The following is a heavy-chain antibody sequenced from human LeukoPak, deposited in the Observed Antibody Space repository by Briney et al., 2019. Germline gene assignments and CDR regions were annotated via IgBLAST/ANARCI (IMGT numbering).Heavy chain of an antibody. Sequence: SETLSLTCDVYGGSFSGYYWSWIRQPPGKGLEWIGEINHSGSTNYNPSLKSRVTVSVDTSKNQFSLKLSSVTAADTAVYYCARETADYYDSSGYYSRDSHFDYWGQGTLVTVSS. J-gene: IGHJ4*02. D-gene: IGHD3-22*01. CDR1: GGSFSGYY. CDR3: ARETADYYDSSGYYSRDSHFDY. CDR2: INHSGST. V-gene: IGHV4-34*01.